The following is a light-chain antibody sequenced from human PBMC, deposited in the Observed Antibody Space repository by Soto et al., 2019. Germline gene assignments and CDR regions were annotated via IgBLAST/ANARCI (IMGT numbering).Light chain of an antibody. CDR1: QSVRSN. CDR3: QQYDDWPIT. Sequence: EIVMTQSPDTVYVSPREIAALSFRASQSVRSNLAWYQHKPGQAPRLLIYDGSTRALGIPARFSGSESGTEFTLTISSLQSEDFAVYFCQQYDDWPITFGQGTRLEIK. J-gene: IGKJ5*01. V-gene: IGKV3-15*01. CDR2: DGS.